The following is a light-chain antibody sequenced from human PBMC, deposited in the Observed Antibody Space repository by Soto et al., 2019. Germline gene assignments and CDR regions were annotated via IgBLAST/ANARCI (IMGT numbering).Light chain of an antibody. CDR1: SSDIGAYNY. Sequence: QSVLTQPPSASGSPGQSVTISCTGTSSDIGAYNYVSWFQQHPGEAPKLIISEVNKRPSGVPDRFSGSKSGNTASLTVSGLQAEDEADYYCTSYGGRDNLMFGGGTNVTVL. CDR3: TSYGGRDNLM. CDR2: EVN. J-gene: IGLJ3*02. V-gene: IGLV2-8*01.